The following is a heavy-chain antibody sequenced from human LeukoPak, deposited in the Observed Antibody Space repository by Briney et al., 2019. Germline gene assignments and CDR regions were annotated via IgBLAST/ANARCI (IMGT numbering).Heavy chain of an antibody. J-gene: IGHJ4*02. CDR2: IYYSGST. V-gene: IGHV4-39*07. Sequence: SETLSLTCTVSGGSISSSSYYWGWIRQPPGKGLEWIGSIYYSGSTYYNPSLKSRVTISVDTSKNQFSLKLSSVTAADTAVYYCARCGSGSYFDYWGQGTLVTVSS. D-gene: IGHD3-10*01. CDR3: ARCGSGSYFDY. CDR1: GGSISSSSYY.